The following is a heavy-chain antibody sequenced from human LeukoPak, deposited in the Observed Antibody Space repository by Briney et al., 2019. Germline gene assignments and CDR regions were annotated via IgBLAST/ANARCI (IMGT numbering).Heavy chain of an antibody. CDR3: ARDYYTSGSH. D-gene: IGHD3-10*01. Sequence: GGSLRLSCAASGFTFSSSWMAWVRQTPGKGREWVANINQAGSDKNYVDSVKGRFTISRDNGKNSLYLQMNSLRAEDTALYYCARDYYTSGSHWGQGTLVIVSS. J-gene: IGHJ4*02. CDR1: GFTFSSSW. V-gene: IGHV3-7*01. CDR2: INQAGSDK.